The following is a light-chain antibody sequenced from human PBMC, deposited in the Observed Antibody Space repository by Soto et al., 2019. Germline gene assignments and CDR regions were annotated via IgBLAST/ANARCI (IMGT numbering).Light chain of an antibody. J-gene: IGKJ5*01. CDR2: DAS. CDR1: QSLSRN. CDR3: QHYNNWPIT. V-gene: IGKV3D-15*01. Sequence: EIMMTQSPATLSVSPGERATLSCRASQSLSRNLAWYQQKPGQAPRLLIYDASTRAGDAPARFSGSGTGTKFTLTISSLQPEDSAVYFCQHYNNWPITFGQGTRLEIK.